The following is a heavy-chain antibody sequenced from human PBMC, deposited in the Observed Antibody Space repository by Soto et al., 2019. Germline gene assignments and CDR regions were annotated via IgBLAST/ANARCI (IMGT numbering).Heavy chain of an antibody. CDR2: INHSGIT. Sequence: TLSLTCTVSGGSFSGYFWTWIRQPPGKGLEWLAEINHSGITNYNPSVESRVSMSVDTSKNQFSLRLYSVTAADTAVYYCVRGPYNYNSRYFDYWGQGTLVTVSS. D-gene: IGHD1-1*01. CDR3: VRGPYNYNSRYFDY. CDR1: GGSFSGYF. J-gene: IGHJ4*02. V-gene: IGHV4-34*01.